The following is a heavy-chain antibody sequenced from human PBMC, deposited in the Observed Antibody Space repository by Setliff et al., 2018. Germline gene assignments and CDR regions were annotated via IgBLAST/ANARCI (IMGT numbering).Heavy chain of an antibody. J-gene: IGHJ6*04. CDR1: GYTFTAYD. CDR3: ARGTDYHGSGSYWAKDV. CDR2: MNPNSGRT. Sequence: ASVKVSCKASGYTFTAYDIVWVRQATGQGLEWMGWMNPNSGRTGYPQRFQGRVTMTRDTSITTVYMDLSRLKSDDTAVYYCARGTDYHGSGSYWAKDVWGKGTTVTVSS. D-gene: IGHD3-10*01. V-gene: IGHV1-8*02.